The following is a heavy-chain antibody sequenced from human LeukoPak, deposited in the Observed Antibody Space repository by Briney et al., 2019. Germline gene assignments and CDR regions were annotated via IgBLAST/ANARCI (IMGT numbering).Heavy chain of an antibody. D-gene: IGHD6-6*01. V-gene: IGHV3-11*05. CDR1: GFTFSDYY. Sequence: PGGSLRLSCAASGFTFSDYYMSWIRQAPGKGLEWVSYISSSSSYTNYADSVKGRFTISRDNSKNTLFLQMISLRADDTAEYYCAKGQAIAVRCSSDYWGQGTPVTVSS. J-gene: IGHJ4*02. CDR2: ISSSSSYT. CDR3: AKGQAIAVRCSSDY.